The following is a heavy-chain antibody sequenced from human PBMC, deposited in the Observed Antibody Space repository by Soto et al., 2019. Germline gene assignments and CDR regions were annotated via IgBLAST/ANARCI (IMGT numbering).Heavy chain of an antibody. Sequence: AVKVSCKASGGTFSSYAISWVRQAPGQGLEWMGGIIPIFGTANYAQKFQGRVTITADESTSTAYMELSSLRSEDTAVYYCARAQPYGDYPPYFYGMDVWGQGTTVTVSS. CDR3: ARAQPYGDYPPYFYGMDV. D-gene: IGHD4-17*01. CDR2: IIPIFGTA. V-gene: IGHV1-69*13. J-gene: IGHJ6*02. CDR1: GGTFSSYA.